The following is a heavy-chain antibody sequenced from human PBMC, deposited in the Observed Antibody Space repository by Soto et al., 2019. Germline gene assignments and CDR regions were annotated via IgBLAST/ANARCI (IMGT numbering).Heavy chain of an antibody. CDR2: ISSSSSTI. D-gene: IGHD3-22*01. CDR3: ARGQAGGYYDSSGYYFDY. Sequence: PGGSLRLSCAASGFTFTRYSMNWVRQAPGKGLEWVSYISSSSSTIYYADSVKGRFTISRDNAKNSLYLQMNSLRDEDTAVYYCARGQAGGYYDSSGYYFDYWGQGTLVTVSS. J-gene: IGHJ4*02. V-gene: IGHV3-48*02. CDR1: GFTFTRYS.